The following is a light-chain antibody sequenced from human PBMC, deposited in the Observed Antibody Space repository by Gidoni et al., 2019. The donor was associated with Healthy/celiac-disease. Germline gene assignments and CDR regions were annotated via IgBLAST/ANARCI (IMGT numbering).Light chain of an antibody. CDR2: VAS. V-gene: IGKV3-20*01. CDR3: RQYGSSPWT. CDR1: QSVSSSY. J-gene: IGKJ1*01. Sequence: EIVLTQSPGTLSLSPGERATLPCRASQSVSSSYLAWYQQKPGQAPRLLIYVASSRATGIPDRFSGSGSGTDFTLTISRLEPEYFAVYYCRQYGSSPWTFGQGTKVEIK.